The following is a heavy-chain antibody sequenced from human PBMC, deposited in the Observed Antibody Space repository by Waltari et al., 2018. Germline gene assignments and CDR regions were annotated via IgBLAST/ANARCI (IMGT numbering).Heavy chain of an antibody. V-gene: IGHV4-59*05. Sequence: VQLLESGGGLVQPGGSLRLSCAASGFTFSSYAMSWVRQAPGKGLEWIGSIYYSGSTYYNPSLKSRVTISVDTSKNQFSLKLSSVTAADTAVYYCARSSNPDIVVVVAATRDDAFDIWGQGTMVTVSS. CDR3: ARSSNPDIVVVVAATRDDAFDI. D-gene: IGHD2-15*01. J-gene: IGHJ3*02. CDR2: IYYSGST. CDR1: GFTFSSYA.